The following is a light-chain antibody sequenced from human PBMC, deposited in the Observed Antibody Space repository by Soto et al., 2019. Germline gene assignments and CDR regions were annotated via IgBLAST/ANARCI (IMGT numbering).Light chain of an antibody. CDR1: QSISSW. Sequence: DIQMTQSPSTLSASVGDRVPITCRASQSISSWLAWYQQKPGKAPKLLIYDASSVESGVPSRFSGSGSGTEFTLTISSLQPDDFATYYCQQYNSYSWTFGQGTKVDIK. J-gene: IGKJ1*01. V-gene: IGKV1-5*01. CDR2: DAS. CDR3: QQYNSYSWT.